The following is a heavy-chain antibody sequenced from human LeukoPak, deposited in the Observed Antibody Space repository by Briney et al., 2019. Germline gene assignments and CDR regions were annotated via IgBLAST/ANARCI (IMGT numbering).Heavy chain of an antibody. CDR3: ARGSMHVYHLYTDY. CDR1: GFTYTNYW. Sequence: PGGSLRLSCAASGFTYTNYWVSWLRQAPGQGLEWVASIKQDGSERYYVDSVKGRFTISRYNAKNSLFLQLSSLRVEDTAVYYCARGSMHVYHLYTDYWGQGTLVTVSS. D-gene: IGHD3-16*01. V-gene: IGHV3-7*01. CDR2: IKQDGSER. J-gene: IGHJ4*02.